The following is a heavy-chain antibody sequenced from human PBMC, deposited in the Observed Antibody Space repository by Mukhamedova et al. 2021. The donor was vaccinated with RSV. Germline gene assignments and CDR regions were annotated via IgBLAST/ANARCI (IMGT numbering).Heavy chain of an antibody. D-gene: IGHD3-22*01. Sequence: GITQSTWGMSWVRQAPGKGLEWVANINEDGSTKHYVDSVKGRFTISRDNAKNSLYLQMNNLRGEDMALYYCARALVGSGYYSGYWGQGSLVT. V-gene: IGHV3-7*01. J-gene: IGHJ4*02. CDR3: ARALVGSGYYSGY. CDR1: GITQSTWG. CDR2: INEDGSTK.